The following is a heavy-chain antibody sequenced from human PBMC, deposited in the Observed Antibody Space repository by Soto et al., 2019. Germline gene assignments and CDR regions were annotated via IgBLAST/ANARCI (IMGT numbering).Heavy chain of an antibody. J-gene: IGHJ3*02. D-gene: IGHD6-19*01. V-gene: IGHV3-23*01. CDR1: GGTFSTSA. Sequence: GGPLTLSCAVAGGTFSTSAWKCLRQARGKGLEWVASMRGRLSISRDNSKNTLSLQMNSLRGEDTAVYFCAKGGSSGWAVAFDIWGQGTTVTVSS. CDR3: AKGGSSGWAVAFDI. CDR2: MR.